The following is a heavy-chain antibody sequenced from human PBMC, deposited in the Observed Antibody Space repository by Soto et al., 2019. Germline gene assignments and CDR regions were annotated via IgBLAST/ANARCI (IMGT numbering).Heavy chain of an antibody. CDR2: ISSSSIMI. Sequence: EVQLVESGGGLVQPGGSLRLSCAASGFTFSSYEMSWVRQAPGKGLEWVSYISSSSIMIYYADSVKGRFTISRDNAKNSLDLQMNSLRAEDSAVDYCARDPIDYYGMDVWGQGTTVTVSS. CDR1: GFTFSSYE. CDR3: ARDPIDYYGMDV. V-gene: IGHV3-48*03. J-gene: IGHJ6*02.